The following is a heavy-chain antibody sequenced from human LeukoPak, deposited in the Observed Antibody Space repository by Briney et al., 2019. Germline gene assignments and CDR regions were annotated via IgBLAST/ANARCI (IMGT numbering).Heavy chain of an antibody. CDR3: ARRDRWLQFDY. CDR2: IYYSGST. D-gene: IGHD5-24*01. CDR1: CGSISSSSYY. V-gene: IGHV4-39*01. J-gene: IGHJ4*02. Sequence: PSETLSLTCTVSCGSISSSSYYWGWIRQPPGKGLEWIGSIYYSGSTYYNPSLKSRVTISVDTSKNQFSLKLSSVTAADTAVYYCARRDRWLQFDYWGQGTLVTVSS.